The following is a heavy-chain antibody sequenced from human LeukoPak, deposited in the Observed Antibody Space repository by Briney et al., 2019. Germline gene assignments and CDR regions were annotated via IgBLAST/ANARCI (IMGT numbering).Heavy chain of an antibody. CDR2: ITDNGGRT. CDR1: GFSFSTYA. J-gene: IGHJ4*02. V-gene: IGHV3-23*01. CDR3: AKDTLFGGIRGYFDY. Sequence: PGGSLRLSCAASGFSFSTYAMTWVRQAPGKGLEWVSVITDNGGRTFYADSVKGRFTISRDNSKNTLYLQMDSLRAEDTAIYYCAKDTLFGGIRGYFDYWGQGSLVTVSS. D-gene: IGHD3-3*01.